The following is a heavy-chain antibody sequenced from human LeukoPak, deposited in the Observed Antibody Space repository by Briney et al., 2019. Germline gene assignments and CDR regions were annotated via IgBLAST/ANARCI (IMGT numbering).Heavy chain of an antibody. Sequence: ASVKVSCKASGYTFTSYAMHWVRQAPGQRLEWMGWINAGNGNTKYSQKFQGRVTITRDTSASTAYMELSSLRSEDTAVYYCARTGELAYYFDYWGQGTLVTVSS. CDR3: ARTGELAYYFDY. V-gene: IGHV1-3*01. D-gene: IGHD1-26*01. CDR1: GYTFTSYA. J-gene: IGHJ4*02. CDR2: INAGNGNT.